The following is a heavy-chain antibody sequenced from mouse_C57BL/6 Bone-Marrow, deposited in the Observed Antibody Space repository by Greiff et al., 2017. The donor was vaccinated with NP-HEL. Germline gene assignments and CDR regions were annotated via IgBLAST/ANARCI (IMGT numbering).Heavy chain of an antibody. V-gene: IGHV1-64*01. CDR1: GYTFTSYW. CDR3: ARGHDYDVASYYAMDY. J-gene: IGHJ4*01. Sequence: VQLQQPGAELVKPGASVKLSCKASGYTFTSYWMHWVKQRPGQGLEWIGMIHPNSGSTNYNEKFKSKATLTVDKSSSTAYMQLSSLTSEDSAVYYCARGHDYDVASYYAMDYWGQGTSVTVSS. CDR2: IHPNSGST. D-gene: IGHD2-4*01.